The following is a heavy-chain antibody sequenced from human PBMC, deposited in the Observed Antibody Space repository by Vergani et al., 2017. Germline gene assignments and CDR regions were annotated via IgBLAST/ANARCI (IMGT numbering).Heavy chain of an antibody. J-gene: IGHJ3*02. V-gene: IGHV4-34*01. CDR3: ARRGDYDFWSGYNSDAFDI. CDR1: GGSFSGYY. D-gene: IGHD3-3*01. CDR2: INHSGST. Sequence: QVQLQQWGAGLLKPSETLSLTCAVYGGSFSGYYWSWIRQPPGKGLEWIGEINHSGSTNYNPSLKSRVTISVDTSKNQFSLKLSSVTAADTAVYYCARRGDYDFWSGYNSDAFDIWGQGTMVTVSS.